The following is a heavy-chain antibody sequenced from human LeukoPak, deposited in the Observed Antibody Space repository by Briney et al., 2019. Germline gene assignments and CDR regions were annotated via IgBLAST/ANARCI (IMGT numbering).Heavy chain of an antibody. J-gene: IGHJ6*03. CDR1: GFTFSSYA. CDR3: ANDESEYQLLWYYYYMDV. Sequence: PGGSLRLSCAASGFTFSSYAMSWVRQAPGKGLEWVSAISGSGGSTYYADSVKGRFTISRDNSKNTLYLQMNSLRAEDTAVYYCANDESEYQLLWYYYYMDVWGKGTTVTVSS. V-gene: IGHV3-23*01. CDR2: ISGSGGST. D-gene: IGHD2-2*01.